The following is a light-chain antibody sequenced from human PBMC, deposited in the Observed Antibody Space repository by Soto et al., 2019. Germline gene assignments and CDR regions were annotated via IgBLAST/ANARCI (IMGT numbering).Light chain of an antibody. CDR2: LGS. CDR1: QSLLHSNGYNY. CDR3: RQDLQNR. V-gene: IGKV2-28*01. J-gene: IGKJ4*01. Sequence: DIVMTQSPLSLPVTPGEPASISCRSSQSLLHSNGYNYFDWYLQKPGQSPQLLIYLGSDRASGVPDRFSGSGSGTDFILIISRVEAEDVGVYYCRQDLQNRFGGGTQVEIK.